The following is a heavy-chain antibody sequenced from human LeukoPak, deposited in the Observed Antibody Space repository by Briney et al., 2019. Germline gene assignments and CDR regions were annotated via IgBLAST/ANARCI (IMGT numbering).Heavy chain of an antibody. Sequence: GASVKVSCKASGYTFTSYYMHWVRQAPGQGLEWMGIINPSGGSTSYAQKFQGRVTITTDESTSTAYMELSSLRSEDTAVYYCARLAGTTHYYYMDVWGKGTTVTVSS. CDR1: GYTFTSYY. J-gene: IGHJ6*03. D-gene: IGHD1-7*01. V-gene: IGHV1-46*01. CDR2: INPSGGST. CDR3: ARLAGTTHYYYMDV.